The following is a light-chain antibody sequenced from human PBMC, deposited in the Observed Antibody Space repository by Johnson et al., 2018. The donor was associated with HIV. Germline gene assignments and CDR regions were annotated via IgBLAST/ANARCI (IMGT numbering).Light chain of an antibody. CDR3: GRWDDSLSTYV. J-gene: IGLJ1*01. V-gene: IGLV1-51*02. Sequence: QSVLTQPPSVSATPGQKVTISCSGSSSNIENNYVSWYQQLPETAPKLLIYENNKRPSGIPDRFSGSKSGTSAPLGITGLQPGDEADYYCGRWDDSLSTYVFGTGTKVTVL. CDR2: ENN. CDR1: SSNIENNY.